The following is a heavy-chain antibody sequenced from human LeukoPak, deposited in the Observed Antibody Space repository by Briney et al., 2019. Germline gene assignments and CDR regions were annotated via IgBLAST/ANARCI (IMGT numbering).Heavy chain of an antibody. CDR3: ARDQPLRLRQLYYYYMDV. D-gene: IGHD6-25*01. Sequence: GGSLRLSCAASGFTFSSYWMHWVRQAPGKGLVWVSRINSDGSSTIYADSLKGRFTISTDNAKNTLYLQMNSLRAEDTAVYYCARDQPLRLRQLYYYYMDVWGKGTTVTVSS. CDR1: GFTFSSYW. CDR2: INSDGSST. J-gene: IGHJ6*03. V-gene: IGHV3-74*01.